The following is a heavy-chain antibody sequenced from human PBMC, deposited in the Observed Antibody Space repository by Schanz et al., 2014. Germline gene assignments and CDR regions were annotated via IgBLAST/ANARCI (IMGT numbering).Heavy chain of an antibody. CDR2: IIPFLSIA. J-gene: IGHJ5*02. CDR3: AREGRTYGQGWFDT. Sequence: QVQLVQSGAAVKKPGSTVKVSCKASGGTFNDYTFTWVRQAPGLGLEWMGRIIPFLSIANYAHKFQGRITITADKSTNTIYLELPTLTSEDTALYYCAREGRTYGQGWFDTWGQGTLITVSS. CDR1: GGTFNDYT. V-gene: IGHV1-69*08. D-gene: IGHD3-16*01.